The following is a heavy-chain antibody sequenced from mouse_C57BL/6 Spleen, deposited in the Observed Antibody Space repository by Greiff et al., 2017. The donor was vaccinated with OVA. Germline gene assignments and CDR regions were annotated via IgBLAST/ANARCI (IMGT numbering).Heavy chain of an antibody. J-gene: IGHJ4*01. CDR1: GFTFSDYG. Sequence: EVQLQQSGGGLVKPGGSLKLSCAASGFTFSDYGMHWVRQAPEKGLEWVAYISSGSSTIYYADTVKGRFTISRDNAKNTLFLQMTSLRSEDTAMYYCAREYYYGSRGYAMDYWGQGTSVTVSS. CDR2: ISSGSSTI. CDR3: AREYYYGSRGYAMDY. V-gene: IGHV5-17*01. D-gene: IGHD1-1*01.